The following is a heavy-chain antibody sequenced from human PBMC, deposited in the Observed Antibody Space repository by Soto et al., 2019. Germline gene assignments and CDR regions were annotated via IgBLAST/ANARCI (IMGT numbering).Heavy chain of an antibody. CDR3: AKDSLWFGESPSFDY. J-gene: IGHJ4*02. CDR2: ISYDGSNK. V-gene: IGHV3-30*18. Sequence: QPGGSLRLSCAASGFTFSSYGMHWVRQAPGKGLEWVAVISYDGSNKYYADSVKGRFTISRDNSKNTLYLQMNSLRAEDTAVYYCAKDSLWFGESPSFDYWGQGTLVTVSS. CDR1: GFTFSSYG. D-gene: IGHD3-10*01.